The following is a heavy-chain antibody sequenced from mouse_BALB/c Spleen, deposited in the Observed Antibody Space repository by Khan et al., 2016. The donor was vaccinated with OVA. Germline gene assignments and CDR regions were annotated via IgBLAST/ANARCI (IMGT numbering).Heavy chain of an antibody. D-gene: IGHD1-1*02. CDR3: VRGGKIDY. CDR2: ICTNYGDA. CDR1: GYTFTDYA. J-gene: IGHJ3*01. Sequence: QVQLQQSGAELVRPGVSVKISCKASGYTFTDYAMHWVKQRHAKSLEWIGVICTNYGDADYNQKFQGKASMTVDRSSSTVYMELARLTSEDSAIYYCVRGGKIDYWGQGTLVTVSA. V-gene: IGHV1S137*01.